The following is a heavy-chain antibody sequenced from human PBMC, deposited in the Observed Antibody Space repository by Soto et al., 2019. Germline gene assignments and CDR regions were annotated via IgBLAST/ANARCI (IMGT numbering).Heavy chain of an antibody. CDR2: IYYSGNT. J-gene: IGHJ6*02. V-gene: IGHV4-39*01. D-gene: IGHD6-6*01. Sequence: PSETLSLTCNVSGGSISSTSYYWGWLRHPPGKGLEWIGNIYYSGNTYYNPTLNSRVTISVDTSKNQFALKLTSLTAADTAVYYCGRQSEYSSSSTPYYAMDVWGQGTTVTVSS. CDR1: GGSISSTSYY. CDR3: GRQSEYSSSSTPYYAMDV.